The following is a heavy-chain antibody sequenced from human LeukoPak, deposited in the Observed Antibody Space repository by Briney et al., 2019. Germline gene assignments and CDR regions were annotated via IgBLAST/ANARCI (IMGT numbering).Heavy chain of an antibody. CDR2: INTDGTVT. D-gene: IGHD6-19*01. Sequence: PGGSLRLSCAAPGFTFSKYWVLWVRQAPGKGLESVSRINTDGTVTTYADSVKGRFTVSRDNADNTMFLQMNSVRDEDTAVYYCATKQWLAPPPDSWGQGTPVTVSS. J-gene: IGHJ4*02. CDR3: ATKQWLAPPPDS. CDR1: GFTFSKYW. V-gene: IGHV3-74*01.